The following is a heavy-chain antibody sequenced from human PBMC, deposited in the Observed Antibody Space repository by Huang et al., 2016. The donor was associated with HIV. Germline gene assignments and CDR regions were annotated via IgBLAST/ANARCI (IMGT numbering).Heavy chain of an antibody. D-gene: IGHD4-17*01. Sequence: EVQLLESGGDLVQPGGSLRLSCAASGFTFSIYAMTWVRQAPGKGLGWGSTISGGDGNTYYADSVKGRFTISRDNSKNTLYLQIHSLGAEDTAIYYCAKGRTTVAKAFDYWGQGTLVTVSS. CDR3: AKGRTTVAKAFDY. CDR1: GFTFSIYA. J-gene: IGHJ4*02. CDR2: ISGGDGNT. V-gene: IGHV3-23*01.